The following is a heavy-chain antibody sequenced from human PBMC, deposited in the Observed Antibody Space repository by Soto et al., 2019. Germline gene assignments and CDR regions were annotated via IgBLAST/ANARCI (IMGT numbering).Heavy chain of an antibody. V-gene: IGHV4-39*01. Sequence: KPSETLYLTCTVSGGSISSSSYYWGWIRQPPGKGLEWIGSIYYSGSTYYNPSLKSRVTISVDTPKNQFSLKLSSVTAADTAVYYCARMRGTMVRGDYYGMDVWGQGTTVTVSS. CDR3: ARMRGTMVRGDYYGMDV. J-gene: IGHJ6*02. CDR1: GGSISSSSYY. D-gene: IGHD3-10*01. CDR2: IYYSGST.